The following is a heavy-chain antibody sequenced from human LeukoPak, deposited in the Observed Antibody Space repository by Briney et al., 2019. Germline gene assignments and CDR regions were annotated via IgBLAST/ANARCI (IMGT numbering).Heavy chain of an antibody. J-gene: IGHJ4*02. V-gene: IGHV3-30*02. CDR2: IRYDGSNK. CDR1: GFTFSSYG. D-gene: IGHD2-2*01. Sequence: GGSLRLSCAASGFTFSSYGMHWVRQAPGKGLEWVAFIRYDGSNKYYADSVKGRFTISRDNSKNTLYLQMNSLRAEDTAVYYCAKDWGTNLDIVVVPVGIDYWGQGTLVTVSS. CDR3: AKDWGTNLDIVVVPVGIDY.